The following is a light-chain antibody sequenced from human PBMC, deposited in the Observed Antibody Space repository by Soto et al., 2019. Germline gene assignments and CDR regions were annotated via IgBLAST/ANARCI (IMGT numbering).Light chain of an antibody. V-gene: IGKV3-15*01. CDR2: GSF. CDR3: LHCGSDPGR. Sequence: ELEVIYAGGTRSAYTKDQDTQSCRASQSVDNNVAWYQQKPGQAPRLLIVGSFARATGIPARFSGSGSGSEFILTISRLQPEHVAVYYRLHCGSDPGRFGQG. J-gene: IGKJ1*01. CDR1: QSVDNN.